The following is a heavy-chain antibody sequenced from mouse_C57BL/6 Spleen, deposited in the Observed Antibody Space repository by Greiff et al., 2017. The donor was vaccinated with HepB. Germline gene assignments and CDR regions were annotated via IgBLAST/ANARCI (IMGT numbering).Heavy chain of an antibody. V-gene: IGHV5-4*03. J-gene: IGHJ3*01. D-gene: IGHD2-4*01. Sequence: EVKLMESGGGLVKPGGSLKLSCAASGFTFSSYAMSWVRQTPEKRLEWVATISDGGSYTYYPDNVKGRFTISRDNAKNNLYLQMSHLKSEDTSMYYCARPPIYYDFAWFAYWGQGTLVTVSA. CDR2: ISDGGSYT. CDR1: GFTFSSYA. CDR3: ARPPIYYDFAWFAY.